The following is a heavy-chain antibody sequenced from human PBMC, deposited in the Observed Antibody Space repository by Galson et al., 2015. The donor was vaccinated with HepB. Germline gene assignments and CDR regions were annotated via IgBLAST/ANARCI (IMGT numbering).Heavy chain of an antibody. J-gene: IGHJ5*02. CDR3: ARDQGRDGYNT. Sequence: ETLSLTCSVSGGSITSFYWSWIRQPPGKGLEWLGYMYHSGYSNYNLSLKSRLTISVDTSRNQVSLKLSSVTAADTAIYYCARDQGRDGYNTWGQGTLVTVSS. D-gene: IGHD5-24*01. CDR2: MYHSGYS. V-gene: IGHV4-59*01. CDR1: GGSITSFY.